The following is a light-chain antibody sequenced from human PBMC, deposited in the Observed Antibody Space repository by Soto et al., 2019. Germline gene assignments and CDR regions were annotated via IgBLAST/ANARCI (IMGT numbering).Light chain of an antibody. J-gene: IGLJ1*01. CDR3: PSYASGPLCVHV. V-gene: IGLV2-14*03. Sequence: QPVLAQPPSVSGSPGHSITISCPRTRYHVSTYNYVSWYQHHPGQAPKLIIYDVGSRPSGLSHRFSGSKSGMTASLAISGLQAEDEADYYCPSYASGPLCVHVFVTVTKV. CDR2: DVG. CDR1: RYHVSTYNY.